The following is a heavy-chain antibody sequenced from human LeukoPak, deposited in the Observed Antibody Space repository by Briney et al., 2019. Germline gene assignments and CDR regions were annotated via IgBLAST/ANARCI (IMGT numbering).Heavy chain of an antibody. Sequence: SETLSLTCAVYGGSFSGYYWSWIRQPPGKGLEWIGEINHSGSINYNPSLKSRVTISVDTSKNQFSLKLSSVTAADTAVYYCARGRSSRYYYGMDVWGKGTTVTVSS. D-gene: IGHD3-10*01. J-gene: IGHJ6*04. V-gene: IGHV4-34*01. CDR3: ARGRSSRYYYGMDV. CDR1: GGSFSGYY. CDR2: INHSGSI.